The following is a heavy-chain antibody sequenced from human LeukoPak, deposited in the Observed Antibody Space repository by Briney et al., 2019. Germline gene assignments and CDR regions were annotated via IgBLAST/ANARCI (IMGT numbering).Heavy chain of an antibody. CDR3: ARPRSLMSRDAFDI. D-gene: IGHD3-16*01. CDR2: ISGYNGNT. Sequence: ASVKVSCKASGHTFTSYDINWVRQAPGQGLEWMGWISGYNGNTNYAQKLQGRVTMTTDTSTSTVYLELRSLRSDDTAVYYCARPRSLMSRDAFDIWGQGTMVTVSS. V-gene: IGHV1-18*01. CDR1: GHTFTSYD. J-gene: IGHJ3*02.